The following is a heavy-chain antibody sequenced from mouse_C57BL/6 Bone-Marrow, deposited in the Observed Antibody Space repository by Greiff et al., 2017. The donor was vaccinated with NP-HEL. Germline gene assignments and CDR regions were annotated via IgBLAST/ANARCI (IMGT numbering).Heavy chain of an antibody. CDR2: INPNNGGT. Sequence: EVKLVESGPELVKPGASVKIPCKASGYTFTDYNMDWVKQSHGKSLEWIGDINPNNGGTIYNQKFKGKATLTVDKSSSTAYMELRSLTSEDTAVYYCARELSYYYGSSYRYFDVWGTGTTVTVSS. J-gene: IGHJ1*03. V-gene: IGHV1-18*01. CDR3: ARELSYYYGSSYRYFDV. D-gene: IGHD1-1*01. CDR1: GYTFTDYN.